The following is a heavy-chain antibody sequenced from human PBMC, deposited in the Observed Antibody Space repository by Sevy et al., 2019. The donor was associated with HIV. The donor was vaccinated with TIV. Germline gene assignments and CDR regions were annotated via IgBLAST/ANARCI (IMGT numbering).Heavy chain of an antibody. Sequence: GGSLRLSCAASGFTVSSNYMSWVRQAPGKGLEWVSGIFASANTHFADSVKGRFSISRDNSKNQVSLQRNSLGAEDAAVYYCARAVEDYSDSSAWDWYFDLWGRGTLVTVSS. J-gene: IGHJ2*01. V-gene: IGHV3-66*01. D-gene: IGHD3-22*01. CDR2: IFASANT. CDR1: GFTVSSNY. CDR3: ARAVEDYSDSSAWDWYFDL.